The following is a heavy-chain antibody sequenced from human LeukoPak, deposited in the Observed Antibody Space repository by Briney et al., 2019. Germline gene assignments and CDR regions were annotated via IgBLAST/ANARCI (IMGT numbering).Heavy chain of an antibody. CDR3: ARDSSGYYSEDY. CDR2: INPNSGGT. CDR1: GYTFTGYH. D-gene: IGHD3-22*01. J-gene: IGHJ4*02. Sequence: GASVKVSCKASGYTFTGYHIHWVRQAPGQGLEWMGWINPNSGGTNYAQKLQGRVTMTTDTSTSTAYMELRSLRSDDTAVYYCARDSSGYYSEDYWGQGTLVTVSS. V-gene: IGHV1-2*02.